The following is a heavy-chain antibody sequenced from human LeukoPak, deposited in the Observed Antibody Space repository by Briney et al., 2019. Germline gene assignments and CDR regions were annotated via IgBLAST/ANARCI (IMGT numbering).Heavy chain of an antibody. Sequence: GASVKVSCKASGYTFTSYGISWVRQAPGQGLEWMGRINPNSGGTNYAQKFQGRVTMTRDTSISTAYMELSRLRSDDTAVYYCAREPGAWGELRELGYWGQGTLVTVSS. D-gene: IGHD1-26*01. CDR2: INPNSGGT. CDR3: AREPGAWGELRELGY. J-gene: IGHJ4*02. V-gene: IGHV1-2*06. CDR1: GYTFTSYG.